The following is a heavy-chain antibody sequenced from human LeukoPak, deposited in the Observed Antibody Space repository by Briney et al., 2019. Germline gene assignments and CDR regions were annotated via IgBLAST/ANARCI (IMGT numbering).Heavy chain of an antibody. V-gene: IGHV3-30*02. CDR1: GFTFSSYG. D-gene: IGHD3-10*01. J-gene: IGHJ4*02. Sequence: GGSLRLSCAASGFTFSSYGMHWVRQAPGKGLEWVAFIRYDGSNKYYADSVKGRFTISRDNSKNTLYLQMNSLRSDDTAVYYCARGNSITMVRGVKVGDYWGQGTPVTVSS. CDR3: ARGNSITMVRGVKVGDY. CDR2: IRYDGSNK.